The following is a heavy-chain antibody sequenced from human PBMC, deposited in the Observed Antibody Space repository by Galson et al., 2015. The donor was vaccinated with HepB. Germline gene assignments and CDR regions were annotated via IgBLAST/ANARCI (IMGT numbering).Heavy chain of an antibody. V-gene: IGHV3-66*01. Sequence: SLRLSCAASGFTVSSNYMTWVRQAPGKGLEWVSILHSGDYTDYADSVKGRFTISRDNSRNTLYLQMNSLRADDTAVYYCASGFGSSGYYAGDFDYWGQGTLVTVSS. J-gene: IGHJ4*02. D-gene: IGHD3-22*01. CDR2: LHSGDYT. CDR3: ASGFGSSGYYAGDFDY. CDR1: GFTVSSNY.